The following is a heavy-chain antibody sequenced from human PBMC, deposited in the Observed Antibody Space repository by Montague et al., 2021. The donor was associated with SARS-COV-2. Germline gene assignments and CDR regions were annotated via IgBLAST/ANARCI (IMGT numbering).Heavy chain of an antibody. CDR1: GFSLSTSGMC. CDR2: IDWDDDK. J-gene: IGHJ3*02. Sequence: PALVKPTQTLTLTCTSSGFSLSTSGMCVSWIRQPPGKALEWLARIDWDDDKYYSTSLKTRLTISKDTSKNQVVLTMTNMDPVDTATYYCARIWSIDHRNAFDIWGQGTMVTVSS. V-gene: IGHV2-70*11. D-gene: IGHD1-14*01. CDR3: ARIWSIDHRNAFDI.